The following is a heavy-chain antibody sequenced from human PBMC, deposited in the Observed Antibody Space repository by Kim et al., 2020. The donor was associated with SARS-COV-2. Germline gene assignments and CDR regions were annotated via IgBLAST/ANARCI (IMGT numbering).Heavy chain of an antibody. Sequence: SQTLSLTCTVSGGSISSSSYYWGWIRQPPGKGLEWIGSIYYSGSTYYNPSLKSRVTISVDTSKNQFSLKLSSVTAADTAVYYCARPHCSGGSCYPGDPQDYYFDYWGQGTLVTVSS. D-gene: IGHD2-15*01. J-gene: IGHJ4*02. CDR2: IYYSGST. V-gene: IGHV4-39*01. CDR3: ARPHCSGGSCYPGDPQDYYFDY. CDR1: GGSISSSSYY.